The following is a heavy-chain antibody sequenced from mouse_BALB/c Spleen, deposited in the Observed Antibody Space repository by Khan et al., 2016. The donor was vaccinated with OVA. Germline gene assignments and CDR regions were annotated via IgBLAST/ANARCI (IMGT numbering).Heavy chain of an antibody. D-gene: IGHD1-1*01. J-gene: IGHJ4*01. CDR3: ARRFITTVVAEGYAMDY. CDR1: GYAFSSYW. V-gene: IGHV1-80*01. CDR2: IYPGDGDT. Sequence: QVQLQQSGAELVRPGSSVKISCKASGYAFSSYWMNWVKQRPGQGLEWIGQIYPGDGDTNYNGKFKGKATLTADTSSSTAYMQLSSLTSEDSSFYFCARRFITTVVAEGYAMDYWGQGTSVTVSS.